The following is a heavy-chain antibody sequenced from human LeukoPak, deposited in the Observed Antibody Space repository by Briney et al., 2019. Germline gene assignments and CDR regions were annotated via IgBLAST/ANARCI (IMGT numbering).Heavy chain of an antibody. CDR1: GGSIISYY. V-gene: IGHV4-59*08. CDR2: TYYGGST. J-gene: IGHJ4*02. D-gene: IGHD6-19*01. Sequence: SETLSLTCSVSGGSIISYYWSWIRQPPGEKLQWIGNTYYGGSTNYTPSLMSRVTISVDTSKNQFSLKLNSVTAADTAVYYCAHGRQWLAFDYWGQGILVTVSS. CDR3: AHGRQWLAFDY.